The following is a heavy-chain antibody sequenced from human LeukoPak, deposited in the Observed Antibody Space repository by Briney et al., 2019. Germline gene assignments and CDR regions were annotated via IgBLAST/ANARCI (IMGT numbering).Heavy chain of an antibody. CDR3: ARHPEYLPFDY. J-gene: IGHJ4*02. V-gene: IGHV4-38-2*01. Sequence: SGTLSLTCAVSGYSISSGYYWGWIRQPPGKGLEWIGSIYHSGSTYYNPSLKSRVTISVDTSKNQFSLKLSSVTAADTAVYYCARHPEYLPFDYWGQGTLVTVSS. D-gene: IGHD6-6*01. CDR1: GYSISSGYY. CDR2: IYHSGST.